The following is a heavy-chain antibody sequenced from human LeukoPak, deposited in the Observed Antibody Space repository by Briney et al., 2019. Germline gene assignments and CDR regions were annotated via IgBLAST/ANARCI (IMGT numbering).Heavy chain of an antibody. CDR2: ISGSGGST. V-gene: IGHV3-23*01. CDR1: GFTFSSYA. D-gene: IGHD3-22*01. J-gene: IGHJ4*02. CDR3: AKESNYYDSSGYYGTLH. Sequence: GGSLRLSCAASGFTFSSYAMSWVRQAPGKGLEWVSAISGSGGSTYYADSVKGRFTISRDNSKNTLYLQMNSLRAEDTAVYYCAKESNYYDSSGYYGTLHWGQGTLVTVSS.